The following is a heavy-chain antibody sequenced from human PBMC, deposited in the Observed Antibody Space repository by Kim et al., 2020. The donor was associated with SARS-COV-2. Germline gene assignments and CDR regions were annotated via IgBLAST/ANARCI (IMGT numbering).Heavy chain of an antibody. Sequence: DGSNKYYADSGKGRFTISRDNSKNTLYLQMNSLRAEDTAVYYCAKDHSSGPGYWGQGTLVTVSS. CDR3: AKDHSSGPGY. J-gene: IGHJ4*02. V-gene: IGHV3-30*02. D-gene: IGHD6-19*01. CDR2: DGSNK.